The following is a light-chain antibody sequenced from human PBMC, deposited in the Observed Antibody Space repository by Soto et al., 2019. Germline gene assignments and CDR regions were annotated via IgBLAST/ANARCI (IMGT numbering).Light chain of an antibody. CDR2: GVT. CDR1: QNDISTYDY. Sequence: QSVLTDTTSLAGSPRQSITISCTGNQNDISTYDYVSWYQQHPRRAPRLLIHGVTTRPSGISDRFSASKSGLTASLTISGLQPEDEADYSRRSFNSKRIYVFGPGTMVTVL. CDR3: RSFNSKRIYV. J-gene: IGLJ1*01. V-gene: IGLV2-14*03.